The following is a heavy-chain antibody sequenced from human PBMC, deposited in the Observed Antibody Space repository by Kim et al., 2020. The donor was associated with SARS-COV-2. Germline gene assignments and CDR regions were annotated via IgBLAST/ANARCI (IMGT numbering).Heavy chain of an antibody. J-gene: IGHJ4*02. Sequence: EYAASVNGRFTVSRDDSKNLLYLHMNNLRTEDTAVYYCIKGLTGTANEFEYWGLGTLVTVSS. D-gene: IGHD1-1*01. CDR3: IKGLTGTANEFEY. V-gene: IGHV3-72*01.